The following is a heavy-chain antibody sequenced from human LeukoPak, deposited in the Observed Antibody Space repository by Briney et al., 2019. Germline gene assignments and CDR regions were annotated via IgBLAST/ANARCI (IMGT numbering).Heavy chain of an antibody. CDR1: GFTFSNYW. CDR2: IKEDGSEK. J-gene: IGHJ4*02. D-gene: IGHD3-3*02. V-gene: IGHV3-7*04. CDR3: ARDSQHLNFDH. Sequence: GGSLNLSCAASGFTFSNYWMNWVRQAPGKGQEWVANIKEDGSEKYYVDSVKGRFTISRDNAKNSLYLQMDSLRAEDTAVYYCARDSQHLNFDHWGQGTLVTVSS.